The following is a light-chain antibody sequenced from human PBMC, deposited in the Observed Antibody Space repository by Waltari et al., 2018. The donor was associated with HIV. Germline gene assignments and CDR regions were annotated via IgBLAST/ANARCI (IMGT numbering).Light chain of an antibody. J-gene: IGLJ1*01. CDR2: EDS. Sequence: SYELTQPPSVSVSPGQTARTTCAGAALPKKYAYWYQQKSGQAPVLVIYEDSKRPSVIPERFSGSSSGTMATVTIRGAQVEDEADYYCYSTDSSGNHGVFGTGTTVTVL. V-gene: IGLV3-10*01. CDR3: YSTDSSGNHGV. CDR1: ALPKKY.